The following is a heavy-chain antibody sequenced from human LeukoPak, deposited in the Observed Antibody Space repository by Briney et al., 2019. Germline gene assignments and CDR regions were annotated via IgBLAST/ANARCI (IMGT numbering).Heavy chain of an antibody. J-gene: IGHJ4*02. CDR3: TTGRFCSGGSCSSSFDF. CDR1: GYSFINYW. D-gene: IGHD2-15*01. V-gene: IGHV5-51*01. Sequence: HGESLKISCKGSGYSFINYWIGWVRQMPDKGLEWMGIIYPGNSDIRYSPSFQGQVTISVDKSINTAYLRWTSLKASDTAIYYCTTGRFCSGGSCSSSFDFWGQGTLLTVPS. CDR2: IYPGNSDI.